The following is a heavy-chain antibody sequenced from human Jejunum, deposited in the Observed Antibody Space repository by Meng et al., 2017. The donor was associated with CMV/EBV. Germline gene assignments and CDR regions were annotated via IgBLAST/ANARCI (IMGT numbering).Heavy chain of an antibody. Sequence: SCVASGFPFSTYGMNWVRQAPGRGLEWVSYISGSSSSIYYADSVKGRTTISRDNARNSLVLQMNSLRDDDTAVYYCARMDYSGMDVWGQGTTVTVSS. V-gene: IGHV3-48*02. CDR1: GFPFSTYG. CDR2: ISGSSSSI. J-gene: IGHJ6*02. CDR3: ARMDYSGMDV.